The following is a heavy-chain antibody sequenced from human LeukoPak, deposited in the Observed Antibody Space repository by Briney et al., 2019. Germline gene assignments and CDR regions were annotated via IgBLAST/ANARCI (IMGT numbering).Heavy chain of an antibody. CDR1: GGTFSSYA. D-gene: IGHD1-26*01. J-gene: IGHJ4*02. CDR3: ASRHHTAYSGSSFY. V-gene: IGHV1-69*13. CDR2: IIPIFGTA. Sequence: ASVKVSCKASGGTFSSYAISWVRQAPGQGLEWMGGIIPIFGTANYAQKFQGRVTITADESTSTAYMELSSLRSEDTAVYYCASRHHTAYSGSSFYWGQGTLVIVSS.